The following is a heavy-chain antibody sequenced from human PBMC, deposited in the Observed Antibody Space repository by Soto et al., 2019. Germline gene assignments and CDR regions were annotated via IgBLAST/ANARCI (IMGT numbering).Heavy chain of an antibody. CDR3: ATANTPYAFDM. Sequence: VQLVESGGGLVQPGEPLRLSCTASGLTFSISWMTWVRQAPGEGLEWVSNINPAGNEQQYADSVKERFTISRDNAKNSLFLQMSGLRVEDTAVYYCATANTPYAFDMWGQGTMVTVSS. CDR1: GLTFSISW. CDR2: INPAGNEQ. V-gene: IGHV3-7*01. J-gene: IGHJ3*02.